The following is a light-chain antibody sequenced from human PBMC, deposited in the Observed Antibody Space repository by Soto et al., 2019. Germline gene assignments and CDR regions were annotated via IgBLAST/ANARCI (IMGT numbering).Light chain of an antibody. CDR1: SSDIGGYNY. J-gene: IGLJ3*02. V-gene: IGLV2-14*01. CDR2: DVS. CDR3: SSYTSSSTLGV. Sequence: QSALTQPASVSGSPGQSITISCTGTSSDIGGYNYVSWYQQHPGKAPKLMIYDVSNRPSGVSNRFSGSKSGNTASLTXSGLQAEDEADYYCSSYTSSSTLGVFGGGTKLTVL.